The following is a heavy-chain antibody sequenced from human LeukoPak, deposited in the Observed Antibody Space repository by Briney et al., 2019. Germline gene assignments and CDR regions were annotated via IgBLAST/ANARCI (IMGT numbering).Heavy chain of an antibody. CDR3: ARTPLRWLQLGYFDY. Sequence: SETLSLTCTVSGYSISSGYYWGWIRQPPGKGLEWIGSIYHSGSTYYNPSLKSRVTILVDTSKNQFSLKLSSVTAADTAVCYCARTPLRWLQLGYFDYWGQGTLVTVSS. V-gene: IGHV4-38-2*02. D-gene: IGHD5-24*01. CDR1: GYSISSGYY. J-gene: IGHJ4*02. CDR2: IYHSGST.